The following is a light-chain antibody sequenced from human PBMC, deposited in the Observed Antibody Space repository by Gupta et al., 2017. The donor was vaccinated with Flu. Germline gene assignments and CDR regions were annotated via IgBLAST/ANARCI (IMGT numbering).Light chain of an antibody. J-gene: IGLJ2*01. CDR1: SSDIGGFNL. Sequence: QSALTQPASVSGSPGQSITISCTGSSSDIGGFNLVSWYQLHPDKAPKLLIFEAYKRPSGVSNRFSGSKSGNTASLTXSXLQAEDXGDYYCCSYAGSSTLIFGGGTKLTVL. CDR2: EAY. V-gene: IGLV2-23*01. CDR3: CSYAGSSTLI.